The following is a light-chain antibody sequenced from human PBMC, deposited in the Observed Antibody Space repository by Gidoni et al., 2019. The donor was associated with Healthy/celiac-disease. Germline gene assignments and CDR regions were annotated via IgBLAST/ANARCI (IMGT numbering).Light chain of an antibody. CDR3: QQSYRTPQVT. J-gene: IGKJ4*01. CDR1: QSISTY. CDR2: AAS. Sequence: DIQMTQSPSSLSASVGDRVTITCRASQSISTYLNWYQQKPGKAPKLLIYAASSLQSGVPLRFSGSGSGTDFTLTISSLQAEDFATYYCQQSYRTPQVTFGGGTKVEIK. V-gene: IGKV1-39*01.